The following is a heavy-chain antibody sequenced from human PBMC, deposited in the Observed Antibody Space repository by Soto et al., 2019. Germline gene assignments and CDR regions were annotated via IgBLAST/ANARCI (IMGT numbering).Heavy chain of an antibody. CDR1: GYTFTSYG. D-gene: IGHD3-22*01. Sequence: ASVKVSCKASGYTFTSYGISWVRQAPGQGLEWMGWISGYNGNTNYAQNLQGRVTMTTDTSTSTAYMELRSLRSDDTAVYYCARDLYYYDNSGLGRFDIWGQGTMVTVSS. CDR2: ISGYNGNT. V-gene: IGHV1-18*04. CDR3: ARDLYYYDNSGLGRFDI. J-gene: IGHJ3*02.